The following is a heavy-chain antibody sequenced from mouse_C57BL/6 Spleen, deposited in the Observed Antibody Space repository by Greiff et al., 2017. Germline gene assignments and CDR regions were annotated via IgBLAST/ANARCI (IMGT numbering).Heavy chain of an antibody. CDR2: IYPGDGDT. CDR3: ARSDYGNSYGYFDV. CDR1: GYAFSSYW. J-gene: IGHJ1*03. V-gene: IGHV1-80*01. Sequence: QVQLQQSGAELVKPGASVKISCKASGYAFSSYWMNWVKQRPGKGLEWIGQIYPGDGDTNYNGKFKGKATLTADKSSSTAYMQLSSLTSEDSAVYFCARSDYGNSYGYFDVWGTGTTVTVSS. D-gene: IGHD1-1*01.